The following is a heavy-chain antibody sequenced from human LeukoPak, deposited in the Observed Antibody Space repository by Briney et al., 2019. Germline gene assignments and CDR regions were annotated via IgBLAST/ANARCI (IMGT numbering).Heavy chain of an antibody. CDR3: ARDFGAKGAVDPYWYFDL. CDR2: IIPIFGTA. Sequence: ASVKVSXKASGGTFSSYAISWVRQAPGQGLEWMGRIIPIFGTAKYAQKLQGRVTITTDEYTSTAYMELSSLRSEDTAVYYCARDFGAKGAVDPYWYFDLWGRGTLVTVSS. J-gene: IGHJ2*01. V-gene: IGHV1-69*05. CDR1: GGTFSSYA. D-gene: IGHD3-3*01.